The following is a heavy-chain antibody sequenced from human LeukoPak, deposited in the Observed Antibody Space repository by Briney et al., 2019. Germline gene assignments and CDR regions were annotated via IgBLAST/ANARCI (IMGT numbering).Heavy chain of an antibody. D-gene: IGHD4-17*01. V-gene: IGHV4-39*01. CDR2: IYYSGST. Sequence: SETLSLTCTVSGGSISSSSYYWGWIRQPPGKGLEWIGSIYYSGSTYYNPSLKSRVTISVDTSKNQFSLKLSSVTAADTAVYYCARHPTVTQPQKYYYYYYYMDVWGKGTTVTISS. J-gene: IGHJ6*03. CDR1: GGSISSSSYY. CDR3: ARHPTVTQPQKYYYYYYYMDV.